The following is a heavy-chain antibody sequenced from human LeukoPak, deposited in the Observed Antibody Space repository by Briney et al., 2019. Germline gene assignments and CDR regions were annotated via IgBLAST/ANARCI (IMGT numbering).Heavy chain of an antibody. CDR2: IFHRGGT. CDR1: NDSIRSGDYY. V-gene: IGHV4-30-4*01. CDR3: VREILYCSGGSCYRGPFDN. Sequence: SETLSLTCTVSNDSIRSGDYYWNWIRQPPGKGLEWIGYIFHRGGTSYNPSLKSRILFSVDTSQNQYSLKLNSVTAADTAVYYCVREILYCSGGSCYRGPFDNWGQGTLVTVSA. D-gene: IGHD2-15*01. J-gene: IGHJ4*02.